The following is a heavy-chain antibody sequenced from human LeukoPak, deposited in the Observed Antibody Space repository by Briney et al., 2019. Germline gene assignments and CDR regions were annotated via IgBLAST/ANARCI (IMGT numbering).Heavy chain of an antibody. D-gene: IGHD1-7*01. CDR2: IKTDGRST. V-gene: IGHV3-74*01. CDR1: GXTVNDYW. J-gene: IGHJ4*02. Sequence: GGSLRLSCAASGXTVNDYWMYWVRQAPGKGLVWVSLIKTDGRSTTYADSVKGRFTISRDNAKNTLDLQMNSLRAEDTAVYYCARGGWGTAIDYWAQGTLVTVSS. CDR3: ARGGWGTAIDY.